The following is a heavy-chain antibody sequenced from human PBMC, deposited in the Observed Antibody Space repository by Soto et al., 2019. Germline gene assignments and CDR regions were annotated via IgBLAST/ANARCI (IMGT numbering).Heavy chain of an antibody. Sequence: GGSLRLSCAATGFTVSSSYMSWVRQAPGKGLEWVSVIYRGGSTYYADSVRGRITISRDNSKNTLYLQMNSLRAEDTAVYYCASSTSHKTLEYWGQGTLVTVSS. CDR2: IYRGGST. J-gene: IGHJ4*02. D-gene: IGHD2-2*01. V-gene: IGHV3-66*01. CDR1: GFTVSSSY. CDR3: ASSTSHKTLEY.